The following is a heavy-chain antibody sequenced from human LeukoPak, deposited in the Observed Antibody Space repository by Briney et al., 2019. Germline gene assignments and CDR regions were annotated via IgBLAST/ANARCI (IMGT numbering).Heavy chain of an antibody. CDR1: GYSLLEVA. D-gene: IGHD1-1*01. J-gene: IGHJ4*02. V-gene: IGHV1-24*01. Sequence: ASVKVSCKVSGYSLLEVAMHWVRQAPGQGLEWVGSFDPEDGEDGETHYAQKFQGRGTMTEDASTDTAYMESNSLRSEDTAVYYCAMTARYAGRPFAYWGRGTLVTVSS. CDR3: AMTARYAGRPFAY. CDR2: FDPEDGEDGET.